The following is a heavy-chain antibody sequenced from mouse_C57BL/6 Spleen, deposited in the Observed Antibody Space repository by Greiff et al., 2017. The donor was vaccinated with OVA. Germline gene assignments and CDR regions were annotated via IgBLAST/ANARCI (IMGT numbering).Heavy chain of an antibody. CDR1: GFTFSSYA. CDR2: ISSGGDYI. V-gene: IGHV5-9-1*02. Sequence: EVMLVESGEGLVKPGGSLKLSCAASGFTFSSYAMSWVRQTPEKRLEWVAYISSGGDYIYYADTVKGRFTLSRDNARNTLYLQMSRLKSEDTAMYYCTRDITTVVAKDYYFDYWGQGTTLTVSS. CDR3: TRDITTVVAKDYYFDY. J-gene: IGHJ2*01. D-gene: IGHD1-1*01.